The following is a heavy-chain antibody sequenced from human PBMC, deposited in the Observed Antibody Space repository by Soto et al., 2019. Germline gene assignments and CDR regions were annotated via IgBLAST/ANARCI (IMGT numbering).Heavy chain of an antibody. CDR3: ARSALYGSGSFSY. Sequence: GGSRRLSCAASGFTFSSYWMHWVRQAPGKGLVWVSRINSDGSSTSYADSVKGRFTISRDNAKNTLYLQMNSLRAEDTAVYYCARSALYGSGSFSYWGQGTLVTVSS. V-gene: IGHV3-74*01. J-gene: IGHJ4*02. CDR2: INSDGSST. D-gene: IGHD3-10*01. CDR1: GFTFSSYW.